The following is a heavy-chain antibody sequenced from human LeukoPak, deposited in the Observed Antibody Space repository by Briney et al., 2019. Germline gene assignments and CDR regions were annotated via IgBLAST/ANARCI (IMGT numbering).Heavy chain of an antibody. V-gene: IGHV3-23*01. CDR3: AKDGTYGDYFDY. CDR1: GFTFSSYW. CDR2: ISGSGGST. D-gene: IGHD4-17*01. J-gene: IGHJ4*02. Sequence: GGSLRLSCAAAGFTFSSYWMSWVRQAPGKGLEWVSAISGSGGSTYYADSVKGRFTISRDNSKNTLYLQMNSLRAEDTAVYYCAKDGTYGDYFDYWGQGTLVTVSS.